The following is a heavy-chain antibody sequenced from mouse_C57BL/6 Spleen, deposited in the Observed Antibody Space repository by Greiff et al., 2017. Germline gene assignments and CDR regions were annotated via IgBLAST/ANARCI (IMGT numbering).Heavy chain of an antibody. V-gene: IGHV1-55*01. CDR2: IYPGSGST. CDR1: GYTFTSYW. J-gene: IGHJ2*01. CDR3: ANEKAIYYGNAFDY. D-gene: IGHD2-1*01. Sequence: QVQLQQPGAELVKPGASVKMSCKASGYTFTSYWITWVKQRPGQGLEWIGDIYPGSGSTNYNEKFKSKAKLTVDTSSSTAYMQVYRQTSGDSAVEYGANEKAIYYGNAFDYWGQGTTLTVSS.